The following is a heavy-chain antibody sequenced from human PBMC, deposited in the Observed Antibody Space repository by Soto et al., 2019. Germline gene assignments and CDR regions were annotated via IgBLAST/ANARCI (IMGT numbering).Heavy chain of an antibody. CDR2: IGENGSPT. CDR1: GFTFSSYA. J-gene: IGHJ3*02. CDR3: ARDLSGDYGALDT. Sequence: GGSLRLSCSASGFTFSSYAMKWVRQAPGKGLEWVSLIGENGSPTYYADSVKGSFTISRDNSKNTLYLQMNSLRAEDTAVYYCARDLSGDYGALDTWGQGTMVTVSS. D-gene: IGHD4-17*01. V-gene: IGHV3-23*01.